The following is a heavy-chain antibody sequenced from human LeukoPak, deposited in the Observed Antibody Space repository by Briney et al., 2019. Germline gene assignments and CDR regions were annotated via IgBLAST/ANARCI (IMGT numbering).Heavy chain of an antibody. CDR1: GFTFSSYS. D-gene: IGHD3-16*02. CDR3: ARRGSTTFGGGIYHGNDN. J-gene: IGHJ4*02. CDR2: ISSSSSYI. V-gene: IGHV3-21*01. Sequence: GGSLRLSCAASGFTFSSYSMNWVRQAPGKGLEWASSISSSSSYIYYADSVKGRFTISRDNAKNSLYLQMNSLRAEDTAVYYCARRGSTTFGGGIYHGNDNWGQGTLVTVSS.